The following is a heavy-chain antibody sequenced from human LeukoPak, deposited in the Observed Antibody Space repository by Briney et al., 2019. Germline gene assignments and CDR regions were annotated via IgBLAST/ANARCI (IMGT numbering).Heavy chain of an antibody. CDR3: ARQGWFGDTRFDP. Sequence: SETLSLTCTVSGDSINSNNYYWSWIRQPAGKGLEWIGRIYSSGRTNYNPSLKSRVTISLDTSRNQFSLRLYSVTAADTAVYYCARQGWFGDTRFDPWGQGTLVTVSS. V-gene: IGHV4-61*02. CDR2: IYSSGRT. CDR1: GDSINSNNYY. D-gene: IGHD3-10*01. J-gene: IGHJ5*02.